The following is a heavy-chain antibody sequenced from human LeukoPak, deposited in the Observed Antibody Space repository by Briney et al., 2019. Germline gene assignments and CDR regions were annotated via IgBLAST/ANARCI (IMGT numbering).Heavy chain of an antibody. CDR3: SRSLDY. CDR1: GFPFSDYW. J-gene: IGHJ4*02. CDR2: INQDGRIQ. V-gene: IGHV3-7*01. Sequence: GGSLRLSCAASGFPFSDYWMDWVRQAPGKGVEWVANINQDGRIQYYADSVRGRFIISRNNAKNSLYLQMYSMRAEDTAIYFCSRSLDYLGQGALVTVSS.